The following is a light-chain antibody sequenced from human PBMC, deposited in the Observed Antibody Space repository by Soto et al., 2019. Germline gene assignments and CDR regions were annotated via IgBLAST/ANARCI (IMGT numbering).Light chain of an antibody. CDR1: QSISSW. CDR3: QQYNSYSRT. J-gene: IGKJ1*01. CDR2: DAS. V-gene: IGKV1-5*01. Sequence: DIQMTQSPFPLSASVGDRVTITCRASQSISSWLAWYQQKPGKAPKLLIYDASSLESGVPSRFSGSGSGTEFTLTISSLQPDDFATYYCQQYNSYSRTFGQGTKVDIK.